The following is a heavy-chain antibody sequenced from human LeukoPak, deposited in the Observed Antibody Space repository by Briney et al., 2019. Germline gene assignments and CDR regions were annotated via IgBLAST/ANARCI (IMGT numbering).Heavy chain of an antibody. Sequence: PSETLSLTCVVSGGSISSTSYYWSWIRQPPGKGLEWIGEINHSGSTNYNPSLKSRVTISVDTSKNQFSLKLSSVTAADTAVYYCARAVALKNWFDPWGQGTLVTVSS. V-gene: IGHV4-39*07. D-gene: IGHD6-19*01. J-gene: IGHJ5*02. CDR3: ARAVALKNWFDP. CDR1: GGSISSTSYY. CDR2: INHSGST.